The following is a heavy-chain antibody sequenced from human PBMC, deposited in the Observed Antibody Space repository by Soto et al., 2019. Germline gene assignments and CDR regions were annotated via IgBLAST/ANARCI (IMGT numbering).Heavy chain of an antibody. CDR3: APRRGGAAVFDP. V-gene: IGHV2-5*02. Sequence: QITLKESGPTLVKPTQTLTLTCTFSGFSLSTSGVGVGWIRQPPGKALEWLALIYWDDDKRYSPSLKSRLTLPKHTSKNQVVLTMTNMDPVDTATYYCAPRRGGAAVFDPWGQGTLVTVSS. CDR1: GFSLSTSGVG. J-gene: IGHJ5*02. CDR2: IYWDDDK. D-gene: IGHD6-13*01.